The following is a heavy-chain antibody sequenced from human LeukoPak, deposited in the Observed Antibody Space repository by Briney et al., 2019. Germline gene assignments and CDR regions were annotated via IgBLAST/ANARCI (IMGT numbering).Heavy chain of an antibody. CDR2: INHSGST. Sequence: SETLSLTCAVYGGSFSGYYWRWLRQPPGKGLEWIGEINHSGSTNYNPSLKSRVIISVDTSKNQSSLKLSSVTAADTAVYYCARERRYGRRFDPWGQGTLVTVSS. V-gene: IGHV4-34*01. J-gene: IGHJ5*02. CDR1: GGSFSGYY. D-gene: IGHD2-15*01. CDR3: ARERRYGRRFDP.